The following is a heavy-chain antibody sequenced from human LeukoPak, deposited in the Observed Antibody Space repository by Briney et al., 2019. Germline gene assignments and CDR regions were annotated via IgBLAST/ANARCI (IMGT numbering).Heavy chain of an antibody. CDR2: IYTSGST. V-gene: IGHV4-4*07. Sequence: PSETLSLTCTVSGGSISSYYWSWIRQPAGKGLEWIGRIYTSGSTNYNPSLKNRVTISIDTSKNQFSLKLSSVTAADTAVYYCARHQWVPAFDIWGQGTMVTVSS. J-gene: IGHJ3*02. CDR3: ARHQWVPAFDI. D-gene: IGHD1-26*01. CDR1: GGSISSYY.